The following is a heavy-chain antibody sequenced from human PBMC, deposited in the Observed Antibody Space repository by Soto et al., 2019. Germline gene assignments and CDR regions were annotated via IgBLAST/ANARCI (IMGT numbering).Heavy chain of an antibody. CDR2: IKQDGSEK. D-gene: IGHD3-22*01. CDR1: GFTFSSYW. Sequence: EVQLVESGGGLVQPGGSLRLSCAASGFTFSSYWMSWVRQAPGKGLEWVANIKQDGSEKYYVDSMKGRFTISRDNAKNSLNLQMNSLRAEDTAVYYCARVTDYYESSGYFDYWGQGTLVTVSS. J-gene: IGHJ4*02. V-gene: IGHV3-7*01. CDR3: ARVTDYYESSGYFDY.